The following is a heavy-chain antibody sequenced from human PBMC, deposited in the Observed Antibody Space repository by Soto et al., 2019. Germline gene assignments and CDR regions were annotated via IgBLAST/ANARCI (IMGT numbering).Heavy chain of an antibody. CDR2: AYYSEST. J-gene: IGHJ4*02. D-gene: IGHD1-1*01. V-gene: IGHV4-39*01. CDR1: GDSISSSTYQ. Sequence: PETLCLTCTVSGDSISSSTYQWGWIRQPPGRGLEWIGSAYYSESTYYNPSLKSRVNIPVDTSKNQFSLKVNSVTAADTAGYYCARHRNWKGDYWGQGTRVTVS. CDR3: ARHRNWKGDY.